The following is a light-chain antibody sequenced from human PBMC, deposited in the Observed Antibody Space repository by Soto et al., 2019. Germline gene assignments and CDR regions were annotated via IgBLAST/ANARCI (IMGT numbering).Light chain of an antibody. J-gene: IGKJ5*01. CDR1: QGLSSY. CDR3: PQFNSYPFT. V-gene: IGKV1-9*01. Sequence: IPLTQSPSSLSASVGDRVAITCRASQGLSSYLAWYQQKPGKAPKVLISAASTLQGGVPSRFSVSGFGTDFTRTISSLQPEDFATYYCPQFNSYPFTFCQGTRVEIK. CDR2: AAS.